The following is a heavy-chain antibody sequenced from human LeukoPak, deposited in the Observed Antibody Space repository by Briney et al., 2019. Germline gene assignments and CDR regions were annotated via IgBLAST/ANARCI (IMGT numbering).Heavy chain of an antibody. CDR3: ASYGGASSTFDY. D-gene: IGHD3-16*01. V-gene: IGHV1-18*01. CDR2: ISSYTGNT. J-gene: IGHJ4*02. Sequence: GASVKVSCKASCYTLTSYGISWVGPAPGQRVEWMGWISSYTGNTNYAQKLQGRVTMTTDTSTSTAYMELRSLRSDDTAVYYCASYGGASSTFDYWGQGTLVTVSS. CDR1: CYTLTSYG.